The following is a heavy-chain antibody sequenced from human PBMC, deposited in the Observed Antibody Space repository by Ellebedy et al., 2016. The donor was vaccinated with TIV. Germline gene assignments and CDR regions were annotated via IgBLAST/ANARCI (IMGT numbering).Heavy chain of an antibody. J-gene: IGHJ6*02. D-gene: IGHD3-10*01. CDR2: IYHSGST. CDR3: ARGLLWFGEFGYYYYYGMDG. CDR1: GGSISSSNW. V-gene: IGHV4-4*02. Sequence: SETLSLXCAVSGGSISSSNWWSWVRPPPGKGMEWIGEIYHSGSTNYNPSLKSRVPISVDTSKNQFSLKLSSVTAADTAVYYCARGLLWFGEFGYYYYYGMDGWGQGTTVTVSS.